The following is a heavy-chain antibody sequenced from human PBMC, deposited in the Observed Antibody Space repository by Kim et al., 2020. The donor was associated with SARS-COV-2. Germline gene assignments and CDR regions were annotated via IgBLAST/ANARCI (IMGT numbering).Heavy chain of an antibody. CDR1: GFIFSNYG. CDR2: ISYDGRNK. V-gene: IGHV3-30*18. Sequence: GGSLRLSCGASGFIFSNYGMHWVRQAPGKGLEWVAVISYDGRNKYYADSVKGRFTISRDNSKNTLYLQMDSPRDEDAAVYYCAEDGYCYGSGSPTGGMDVWGQGTTVTVFS. CDR3: AEDGYCYGSGSPTGGMDV. D-gene: IGHD3-10*01. J-gene: IGHJ6*02.